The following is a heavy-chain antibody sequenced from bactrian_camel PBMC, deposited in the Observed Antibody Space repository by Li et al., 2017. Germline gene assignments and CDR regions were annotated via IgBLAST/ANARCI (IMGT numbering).Heavy chain of an antibody. CDR1: GYTYSTYC. V-gene: IGHV3S40*01. J-gene: IGHJ6*01. CDR3: ATTAGGARCSGY. Sequence: VQLVESGGGSVQAGGSLRLSCAASGYTYSTYCMGWFRQAPGKEREGVAGMSTGGGGTYYADSVKGRFIISQDNAKNTVYLQMNSLKPDDTAMYICATTAGGARCSGYWGQGTQVTVS. CDR2: MSTGGGGT. D-gene: IGHD2*01.